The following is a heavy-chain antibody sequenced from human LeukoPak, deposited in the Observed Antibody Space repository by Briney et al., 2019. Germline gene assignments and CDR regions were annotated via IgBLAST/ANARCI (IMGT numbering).Heavy chain of an antibody. D-gene: IGHD3-22*01. V-gene: IGHV4-39*01. CDR2: IYYSGSA. CDR1: GDSTTNINYY. J-gene: IGHJ4*02. CDR3: ASQRNDYYDSSGHDY. Sequence: SETLSLTCTVSGDSTTNINYYWGWIRQPPGKGLEWIGSIYYSGSAYYNPSLKSRVAISVDTSKNQFSLKLSSVTAADTAVYYCASQRNDYYDSSGHDYWGQGTLVTVSS.